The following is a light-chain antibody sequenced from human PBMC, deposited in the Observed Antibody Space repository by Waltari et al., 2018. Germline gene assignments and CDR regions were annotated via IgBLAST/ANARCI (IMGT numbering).Light chain of an antibody. CDR3: CSYAGTWL. J-gene: IGLJ3*02. CDR2: QGT. Sequence: QSALTQPASISASPGQSITISCTATNNDVGTYDLVSWYQKHPGRAPKLLIFQGTKRPSEVSGRFSGSKSADTASLTISGLQPEDEADYYCCSYAGTWLFGGGTKVTVL. CDR1: NNDVGTYDL. V-gene: IGLV2-23*01.